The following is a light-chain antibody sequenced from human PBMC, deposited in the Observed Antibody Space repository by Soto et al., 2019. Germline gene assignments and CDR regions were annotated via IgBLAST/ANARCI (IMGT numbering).Light chain of an antibody. CDR1: SSDVGGYNY. V-gene: IGLV2-11*01. J-gene: IGLJ2*01. CDR3: CSYAGSYTFEVV. Sequence: QSALTQPSSVSGSPGQSVTISCTGTSSDVGGYNYVSWYQQHPGKAPKLMIYDVSKRPSGVPDRFSGSKSGNTASLTISGLQAEDEADYYCCSYAGSYTFEVVFGGGTQLTVL. CDR2: DVS.